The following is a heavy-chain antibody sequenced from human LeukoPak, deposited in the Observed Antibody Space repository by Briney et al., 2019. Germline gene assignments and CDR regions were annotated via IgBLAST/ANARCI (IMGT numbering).Heavy chain of an antibody. V-gene: IGHV3-48*03. CDR2: ISSSGSTI. D-gene: IGHD5-24*01. CDR1: GFTLSSYE. Sequence: PGGSLRLSCAASGFTLSSYEMNWVRQAPGKGLEWVSYISSSGSTIYYADSVKGRFTISRDNAKNSLYLQMNSLRAEDTAVYYCAKETYGYTIYWGQGTLVTVSS. J-gene: IGHJ4*02. CDR3: AKETYGYTIY.